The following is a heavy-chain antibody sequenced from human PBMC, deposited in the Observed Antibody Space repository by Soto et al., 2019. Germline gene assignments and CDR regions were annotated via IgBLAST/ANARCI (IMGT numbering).Heavy chain of an antibody. CDR2: ISAYNGNT. V-gene: IGHV1-18*04. CDR1: GYTFTGYY. Sequence: ASVKVSCKASGYTFTGYYMHWVRQAPGQGLEWMGWISAYNGNTNYAQKLQGRVTMTTDTSTSTAYMELRSLRSDDTAVYYCATLSGSSGPREYFQHWGQGTLVTVSS. J-gene: IGHJ1*01. CDR3: ATLSGSSGPREYFQH. D-gene: IGHD6-19*01.